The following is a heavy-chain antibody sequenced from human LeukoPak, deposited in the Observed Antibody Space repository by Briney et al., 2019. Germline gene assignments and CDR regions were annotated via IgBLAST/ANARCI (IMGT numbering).Heavy chain of an antibody. CDR1: GFTFSSYE. CDR2: ISSSGSTI. J-gene: IGHJ4*02. CDR3: ARDHSRSYAHDY. V-gene: IGHV3-48*03. Sequence: GGSLRLSCAASGFTFSSYEMNWVRQAPGKGQEWGSYISSSGSTIYYADSVKGRFTISRDNAKNSLYLQMNSLRAEDTAVYYCARDHSRSYAHDYWGQGTLVTVSS. D-gene: IGHD2-2*01.